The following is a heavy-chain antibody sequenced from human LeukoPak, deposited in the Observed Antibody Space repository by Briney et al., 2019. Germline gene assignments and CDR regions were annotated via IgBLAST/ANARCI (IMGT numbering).Heavy chain of an antibody. V-gene: IGHV3-9*01. Sequence: GRSLRLSCAASGFTFDDYAMHWVRQAPGKGLEWVSGISWNSGSIGYADSVKGRFTISRDNAKNSLYLQMNSLRAEDTALYYCAKDSMARRGPMFDYWGQGTLATVSS. CDR1: GFTFDDYA. D-gene: IGHD6-6*01. CDR3: AKDSMARRGPMFDY. CDR2: ISWNSGSI. J-gene: IGHJ4*02.